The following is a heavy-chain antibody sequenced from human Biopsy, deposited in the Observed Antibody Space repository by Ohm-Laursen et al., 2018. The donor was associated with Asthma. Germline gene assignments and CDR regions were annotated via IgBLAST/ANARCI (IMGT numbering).Heavy chain of an antibody. V-gene: IGHV3-9*01. J-gene: IGHJ4*01. Sequence: SLRLSCTASGFSFDDCAMHWVRQAPGKGLEWASSISWNRGNIDYAVSVKGRFTISRDNAKNSLYLQMQSLRPEDTAFYYCAKSADYYDSTDYLDFWGRGTLVTVSS. CDR2: ISWNRGNI. CDR1: GFSFDDCA. D-gene: IGHD3-22*01. CDR3: AKSADYYDSTDYLDF.